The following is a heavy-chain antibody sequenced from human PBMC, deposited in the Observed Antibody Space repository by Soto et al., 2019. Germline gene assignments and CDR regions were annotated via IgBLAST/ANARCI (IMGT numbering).Heavy chain of an antibody. D-gene: IGHD2-2*01. CDR2: IHAGNGNT. Sequence: ASVKVSCKASGYTFTTYSIQWVRQAPGQRLEWMGWIHAGNGNTEHSQKFQGRVTITRDTSASTAYLELGSLRSEDTAVYYCARAACSSTSCYNYYAYGMDVWGQGTAVTVSS. V-gene: IGHV1-3*01. CDR3: ARAACSSTSCYNYYAYGMDV. J-gene: IGHJ6*02. CDR1: GYTFTTYS.